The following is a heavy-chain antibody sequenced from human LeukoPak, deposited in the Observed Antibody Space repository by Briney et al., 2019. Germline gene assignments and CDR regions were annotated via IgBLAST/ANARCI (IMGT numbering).Heavy chain of an antibody. CDR1: GFTVSSNY. Sequence: GGSLRPSCAASGFTVSSNYMSWVRQAPGKGLEWVSVIYSGGSTYYADSVKGRFTISRDNSKNTLYLQMNSLRAEDTAVYYCATPTTYYDILTGYYEGYYFDYWGQGTLVTVSS. CDR2: IYSGGST. J-gene: IGHJ4*02. V-gene: IGHV3-53*01. CDR3: ATPTTYYDILTGYYEGYYFDY. D-gene: IGHD3-9*01.